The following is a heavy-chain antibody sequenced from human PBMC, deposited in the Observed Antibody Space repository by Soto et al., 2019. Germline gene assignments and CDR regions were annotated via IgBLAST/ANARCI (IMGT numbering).Heavy chain of an antibody. V-gene: IGHV3-48*01. J-gene: IGHJ5*02. CDR3: TRDGS. CDR1: GFPFSSYA. Sequence: EVQLVESGGGLVQPGGSLRLSCAASGFPFSSYAMNWVRQTPDKGLEWLSYISDSGSTIHYADSVEGRFTISRDNAKNSLYLQMNSLRADDTAVYYCTRDGSWGQGTLVTVSS. D-gene: IGHD5-12*01. CDR2: ISDSGSTI.